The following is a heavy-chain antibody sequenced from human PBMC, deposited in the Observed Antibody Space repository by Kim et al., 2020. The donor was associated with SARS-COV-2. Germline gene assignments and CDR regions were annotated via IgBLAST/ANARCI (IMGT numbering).Heavy chain of an antibody. CDR3: ARGGVVAATPRFYYYYYGMDV. V-gene: IGHV7-4-1*02. J-gene: IGHJ6*02. CDR1: GYTFTSYA. CDR2: INTNTGNP. Sequence: ASVKVSCKASGYTFTSYAMNWVRQAPGQGLEWMGWINTNTGNPTYAQGFTGRFVFSLDTSVSTAYLQISSLKAEDTAVYYCARGGVVAATPRFYYYYYGMDVWGQGTTVTVSS. D-gene: IGHD2-15*01.